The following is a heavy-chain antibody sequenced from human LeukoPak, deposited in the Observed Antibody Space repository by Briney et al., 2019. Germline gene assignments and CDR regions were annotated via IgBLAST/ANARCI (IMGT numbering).Heavy chain of an antibody. V-gene: IGHV4-59*01. CDR2: IYYSGST. J-gene: IGHJ4*02. Sequence: SETLSLTCTVSGGSISSYYWSWIRQPPGKGLEWIGYIYYSGSTNYNPSLKSRVTMSVDTSKTQFSLKLSSATAADTAVYYCARGGLRYYYFDYWGQGTLVTVSS. CDR1: GGSISSYY. D-gene: IGHD5-12*01. CDR3: ARGGLRYYYFDY.